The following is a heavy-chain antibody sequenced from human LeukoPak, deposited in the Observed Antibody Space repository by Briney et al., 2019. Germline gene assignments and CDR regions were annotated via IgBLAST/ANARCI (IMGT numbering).Heavy chain of an antibody. J-gene: IGHJ4*02. V-gene: IGHV4-30-4*08. CDR1: GGSISSGDYY. CDR2: IYYSGST. CDR3: ARDLRSGYDSVGYFDY. D-gene: IGHD5-12*01. Sequence: SETLTLTCTVSGGSISSGDYYWSWIRQPPGKGLEWIGYIYYSGSTYYNPSLKSRVTISVDTSKNQFSLKLSSVTAADTAVYYCARDLRSGYDSVGYFDYWGQGTLVTVSS.